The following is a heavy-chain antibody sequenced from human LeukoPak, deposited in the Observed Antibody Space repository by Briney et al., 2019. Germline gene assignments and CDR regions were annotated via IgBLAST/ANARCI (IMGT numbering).Heavy chain of an antibody. CDR3: AKDKGIWNNYFDY. CDR1: VFTLSSNY. D-gene: IGHD1/OR15-1a*01. J-gene: IGHJ4*02. V-gene: IGHV3-53*01. CDR2: IYSGGST. Sequence: GGSLRLSCAASVFTLSSNYMTWVRQATGKGLECVSVIYSGGSTYYADSVTGRFTISRDNSKNTLYLQMNSLRAEDTAVYYCAKDKGIWNNYFDYWGQGTLVTVSS.